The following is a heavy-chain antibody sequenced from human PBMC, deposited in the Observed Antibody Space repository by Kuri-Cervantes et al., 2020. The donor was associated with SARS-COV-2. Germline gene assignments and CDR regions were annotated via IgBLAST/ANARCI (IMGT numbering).Heavy chain of an antibody. V-gene: IGHV3-23*01. J-gene: IGHJ4*02. D-gene: IGHD3-22*01. CDR2: ISGSGGNT. CDR3: AKDPGERYYYDTEPYYFDY. CDR1: GFTFSSYA. Sequence: GGSLRLSCAASGFTFSSYAMSWVRQAPGRGLERVSAISGSGGNTYYADSVKGRFTISRDNSKNSLYLQMNSLRAEDTAVYYCAKDPGERYYYDTEPYYFDYWGQGTLVTVSS.